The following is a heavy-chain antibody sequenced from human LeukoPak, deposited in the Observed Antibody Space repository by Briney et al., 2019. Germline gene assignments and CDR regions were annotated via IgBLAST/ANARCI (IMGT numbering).Heavy chain of an antibody. Sequence: ASVKVSCKASGYTFTGYYMHWVRPAPGQGLEWMGWINPNSGGKNYAQKFQGRVTMTRDTSISAACMELSRLRSDDTAVYYCARDWDTAMIIWGQGTLVTVSS. CDR3: ARDWDTAMII. CDR2: INPNSGGK. J-gene: IGHJ4*02. V-gene: IGHV1-2*02. CDR1: GYTFTGYY. D-gene: IGHD5-18*01.